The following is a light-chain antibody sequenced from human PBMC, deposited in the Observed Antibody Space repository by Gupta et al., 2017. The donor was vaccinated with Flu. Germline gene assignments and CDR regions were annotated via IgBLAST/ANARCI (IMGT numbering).Light chain of an antibody. CDR2: EDN. CDR3: QSEDSDNPV. J-gene: IGLJ3*02. CDR1: IGSMADNY. Sequence: FILTQPHSVSDSPGQPVPISCTRSIGSMADNYVQWYQQRPGSAPIIVIYEDNSRPSGVPDRFSGSIDCSTNSASLTMSVLKAEDEDDYYCQSEDSDNPVFGGGTKLAVL. V-gene: IGLV6-57*03.